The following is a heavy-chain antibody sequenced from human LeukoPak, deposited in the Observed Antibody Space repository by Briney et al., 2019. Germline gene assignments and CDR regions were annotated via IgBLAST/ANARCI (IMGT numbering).Heavy chain of an antibody. CDR3: ARAIEVGAMTPFDY. CDR1: GGSISSSSYY. J-gene: IGHJ4*02. Sequence: SETLSLPCTVSGGSISSSSYYWGWIRQPPGKGLEWIGSIYYSGSTYYNPSLKSRVTISVDTSKNQFSLKLSSVTAADTAVYYCARAIEVGAMTPFDYWGEGTLVTVSS. D-gene: IGHD1-26*01. CDR2: IYYSGST. V-gene: IGHV4-39*07.